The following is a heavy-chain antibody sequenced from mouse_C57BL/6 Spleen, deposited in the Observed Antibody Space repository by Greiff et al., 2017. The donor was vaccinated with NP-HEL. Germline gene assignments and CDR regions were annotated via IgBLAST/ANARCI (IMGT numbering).Heavy chain of an antibody. D-gene: IGHD1-1*01. J-gene: IGHJ2*01. Sequence: VQLQQSGAELVRPGASVKLSCKASGYTFTDYYINWVKQRPGQGLEWIARIYPGSGNTYYNEKFKGKATLTAEKSSSTAYMQLSSLTSEDSAFYFCARRPYYGSSHSFDYWGKGTTLTVSS. CDR2: IYPGSGNT. CDR1: GYTFTDYY. V-gene: IGHV1-76*01. CDR3: ARRPYYGSSHSFDY.